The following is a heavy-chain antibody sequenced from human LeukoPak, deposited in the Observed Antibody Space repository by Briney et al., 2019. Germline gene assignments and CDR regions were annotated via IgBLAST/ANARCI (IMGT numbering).Heavy chain of an antibody. Sequence: ASETLSLTCTVSGGSISSSSYSWGWIRQPPGKGLEWIGTIYYGGSTYYNPSLKSRVTISVDTSKNQFSLKLSSVTAADTAVYYCARQVYGSGTYYPHYWGQGTLVTVSS. V-gene: IGHV4-39*01. D-gene: IGHD3-10*01. CDR3: ARQVYGSGTYYPHY. J-gene: IGHJ4*02. CDR1: GGSISSSSYS. CDR2: IYYGGST.